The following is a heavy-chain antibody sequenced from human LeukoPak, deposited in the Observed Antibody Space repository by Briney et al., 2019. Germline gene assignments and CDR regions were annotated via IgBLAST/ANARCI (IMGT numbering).Heavy chain of an antibody. CDR2: ISSSSSYI. Sequence: GGSLRLSCAASGFTFRSYSMNWVRQAPGKGLEWVSSISSSSSYIYYADSVKGRFTISRDNAKNSLYLQMNSLRAEDTAVYCCEGGCGGDNWFDPWGQGTLVTVSS. V-gene: IGHV3-21*01. D-gene: IGHD2-21*01. CDR3: EGGCGGDNWFDP. J-gene: IGHJ5*02. CDR1: GFTFRSYS.